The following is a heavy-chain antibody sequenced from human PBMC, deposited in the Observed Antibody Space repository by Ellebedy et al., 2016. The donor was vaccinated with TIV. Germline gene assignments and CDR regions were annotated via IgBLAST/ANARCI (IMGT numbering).Heavy chain of an antibody. CDR2: INTKTGNP. V-gene: IGHV7-4-1*02. J-gene: IGHJ4*02. CDR3: ARGVYWRPSYPLN. D-gene: IGHD1-26*01. CDR1: GYTFTSYA. Sequence: ASVKVSCKASGYTFTSYAMNWVRQAPGQGLEWMGWINTKTGNPTYAQGFTGRFVFSLDTSVGTAYLQISSLKAEDTAVYYCARGVYWRPSYPLNWGQGTLVTVSS.